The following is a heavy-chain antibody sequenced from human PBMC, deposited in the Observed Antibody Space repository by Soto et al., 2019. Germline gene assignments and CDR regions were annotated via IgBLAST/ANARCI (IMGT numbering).Heavy chain of an antibody. J-gene: IGHJ6*02. CDR1: GFTFSGSA. D-gene: IGHD1-26*01. CDR2: TRSKANNYAT. V-gene: IGHV3-73*01. CDR3: TRLSEGEYYHYSMKV. Sequence: EEQLVESGGGLVQPGGSLKLSCVGSGFTFSGSAIHWVRQASGKGLEWVGRTRSKANNYATDSAASVQGRFTVSRYESGNTAYLQMHSLEEEGTGVYYCTRLSEGEYYHYSMKVWGQGTTVTVSS.